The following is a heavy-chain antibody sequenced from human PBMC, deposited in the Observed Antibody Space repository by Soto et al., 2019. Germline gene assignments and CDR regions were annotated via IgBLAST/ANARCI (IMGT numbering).Heavy chain of an antibody. CDR2: IYYSGST. CDR3: ARAYCSGGSCDPFDY. CDR1: GGSISSYY. Sequence: PSETLSLTCTVSGGSISSYYWSWIRQPPGKGLEWIGYIYYSGSTNYNPSLKSRVTISVDTSKNQFSLKLSSVTAADTAVYYCARAYCSGGSCDPFDYWGQGTLVTVSS. J-gene: IGHJ4*02. D-gene: IGHD2-15*01. V-gene: IGHV4-59*01.